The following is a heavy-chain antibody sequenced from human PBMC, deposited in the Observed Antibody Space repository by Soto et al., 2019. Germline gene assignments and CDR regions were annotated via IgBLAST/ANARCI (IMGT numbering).Heavy chain of an antibody. CDR1: GYTFTEYW. J-gene: IGHJ1*01. D-gene: IGHD3-22*01. CDR2: FNGASGIT. Sequence: QVKLVQSGAEVKKPGASVKVSCKASGYTFTEYWLHWARQAPGQRLVRMGSFNGASGITDYSTSFQGSVTFTRDTSESTVYMELSSLRSEDTAVYYCARVVVTGRGYFQHWGQGTPVTV. V-gene: IGHV1-3*01. CDR3: ARVVVTGRGYFQH.